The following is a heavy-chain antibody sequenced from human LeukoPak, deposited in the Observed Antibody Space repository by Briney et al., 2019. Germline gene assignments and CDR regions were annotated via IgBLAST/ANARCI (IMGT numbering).Heavy chain of an antibody. CDR3: ARDRGYYYGSGVFDY. CDR1: GFTFSSYC. V-gene: IGHV3-74*01. J-gene: IGHJ4*02. D-gene: IGHD3-10*01. CDR2: INSDGSST. Sequence: GGSLRLSCAASGFTFSSYCMNWVRQAPGKGLVWVSRINSDGSSTSYADSVKGRFTISRDNAKNTLYLQMNSLRAEDTAVYYCARDRGYYYGSGVFDYWGQGTLVTVSS.